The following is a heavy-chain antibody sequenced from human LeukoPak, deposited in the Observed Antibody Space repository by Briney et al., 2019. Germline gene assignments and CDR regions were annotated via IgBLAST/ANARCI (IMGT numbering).Heavy chain of an antibody. V-gene: IGHV3-23*01. D-gene: IGHD3-9*01. Sequence: GGSLRLSCAASGFTFSSHAMSWVRQAPGKGLEWVSSISGSGDNRNYADSVKGRFTNSRDNSKSTLYLEMNSLRAEDTAVYYCASYILTGYYNGHDAFDIWGQGTMVIVSS. CDR1: GFTFSSHA. CDR2: ISGSGDNR. CDR3: ASYILTGYYNGHDAFDI. J-gene: IGHJ3*02.